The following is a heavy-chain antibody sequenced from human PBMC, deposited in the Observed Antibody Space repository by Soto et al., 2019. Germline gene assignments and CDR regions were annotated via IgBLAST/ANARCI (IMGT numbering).Heavy chain of an antibody. Sequence: QVQLVESGGGVVQPGRSLRLSCAASGFSFSNYAMHWVRQAPGKGLEWLAIISYDGDNEYYADSVRGRFTISRDNSKNTLYLQTSNLRHEDTAVYYCAKDGGPVYCNSPGCSAKPFDDWGQGTMVTVSS. D-gene: IGHD2-2*01. CDR1: GFSFSNYA. CDR2: ISYDGDNE. V-gene: IGHV3-30*18. J-gene: IGHJ4*02. CDR3: AKDGGPVYCNSPGCSAKPFDD.